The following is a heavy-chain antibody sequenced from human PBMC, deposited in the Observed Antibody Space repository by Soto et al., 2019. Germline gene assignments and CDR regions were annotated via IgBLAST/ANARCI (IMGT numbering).Heavy chain of an antibody. V-gene: IGHV3-48*02. J-gene: IGHJ4*02. CDR1: GFTLSSYS. CDR3: ARETGLRSCGCSDYFDL. CDR2: ISGSGGTI. D-gene: IGHD6-19*01. Sequence: EVQLVESGGGLVQPGGSLRLSCAASGFTLSSYSMHWVRQAPGKGLEWVSYISGSGGTIYYADSVKGRFTISRDNAKNARSVQMSSLRDEETAVYFCARETGLRSCGCSDYFDLWGQGTLVTVSS.